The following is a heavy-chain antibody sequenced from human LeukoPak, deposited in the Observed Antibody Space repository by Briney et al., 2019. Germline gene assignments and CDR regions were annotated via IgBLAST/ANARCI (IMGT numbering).Heavy chain of an antibody. V-gene: IGHV4-59*01. CDR1: GGSISGDY. CDR2: IYYSGST. D-gene: IGHD1-1*01. CDR3: ARVSGQLETNRLSD. J-gene: IGHJ4*02. Sequence: PSETLSLTCTVSGGSISGDYWSWIRQPPGKGLEWIGYIYYSGSTNYNPSLKSRVTISVDTSKNQFSLKLSSVTAADTAVYYCARVSGQLETNRLSDWGQGTLVTVSS.